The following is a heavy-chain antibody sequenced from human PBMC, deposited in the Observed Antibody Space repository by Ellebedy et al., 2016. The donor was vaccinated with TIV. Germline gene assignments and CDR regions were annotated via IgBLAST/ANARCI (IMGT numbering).Heavy chain of an antibody. J-gene: IGHJ5*02. CDR3: ARRRWQQLVRRDHHWFDP. D-gene: IGHD6-13*01. V-gene: IGHV4-30-2*01. CDR1: GGSISSGGYS. CDR2: IYHSGST. Sequence: SETLSLXXAVSGGSISSGGYSWSWIRQPPGKGLEWIGYIYHSGSTYYNPSLKSRVTISVDRSKNQFSLKLSSVTAADTAVYYCARRRWQQLVRRDHHWFDPWGQGTLVTVSS.